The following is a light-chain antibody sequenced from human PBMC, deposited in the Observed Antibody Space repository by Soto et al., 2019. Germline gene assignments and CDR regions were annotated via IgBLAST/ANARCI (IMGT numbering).Light chain of an antibody. CDR3: QKYNSFWT. Sequence: DIQMTQSPSTLSASVGDRVTITCRASQSISSYLNWYQQKPGKAPKLLIYAASSLQSGVPSRFSGSGSGTEFTLTISSLQPEDFATYSCQKYNSFWTFGQGTKVDIK. V-gene: IGKV1-5*01. CDR2: AAS. J-gene: IGKJ1*01. CDR1: QSISSY.